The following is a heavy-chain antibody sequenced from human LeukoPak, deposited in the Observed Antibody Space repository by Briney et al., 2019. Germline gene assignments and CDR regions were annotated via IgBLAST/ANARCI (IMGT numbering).Heavy chain of an antibody. CDR3: AKGMATTQSDPIDY. Sequence: GGSLRLSCAASGFIFKSYSLHWIRQAPGKGLERMAVVAYDGKTEYGDSVKGRFTISRDNAKNSLYLQMNSLRAEDTALYYCAKGMATTQSDPIDYWGQGTLVTVSS. CDR2: VAYDGKTE. J-gene: IGHJ4*02. CDR1: GFIFKSYS. V-gene: IGHV3-30*18. D-gene: IGHD5-12*01.